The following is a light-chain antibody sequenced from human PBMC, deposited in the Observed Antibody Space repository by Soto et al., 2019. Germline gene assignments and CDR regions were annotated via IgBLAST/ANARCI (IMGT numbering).Light chain of an antibody. Sequence: DIQMTQSPSTLSASVRDSVTITCRASQSISNWLAWYQQKPGKAPTLVIYDASTLESGVPSRFSGSGSGTEFTLTISSLQPDDFATYYCQQYNSYPITFGGGTKVEIK. J-gene: IGKJ4*01. V-gene: IGKV1-5*01. CDR1: QSISNW. CDR3: QQYNSYPIT. CDR2: DAS.